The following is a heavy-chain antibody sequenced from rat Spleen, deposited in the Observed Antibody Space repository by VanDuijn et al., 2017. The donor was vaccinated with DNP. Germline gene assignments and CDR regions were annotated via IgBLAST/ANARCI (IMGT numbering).Heavy chain of an antibody. CDR1: GFTFSSYW. V-gene: IGHV5-58*01. CDR2: IVHDGSRT. J-gene: IGHJ2*01. D-gene: IGHD1-7*01. Sequence: EVQLVETGGGLVQPGRSLKLSCVASGFTFSSYWMHWIRQAPGKGLEWVATIVHDGSRTYYRDSVKGRFTISRDDSTSTLYLQMDSLRSEDTATYYCVRWVRALDYWGQGVMVTVSS. CDR3: VRWVRALDY.